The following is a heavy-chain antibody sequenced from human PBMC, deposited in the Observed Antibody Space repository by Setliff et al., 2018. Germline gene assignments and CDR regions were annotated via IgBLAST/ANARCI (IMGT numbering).Heavy chain of an antibody. CDR3: VRDAGWQYDDYAGVYFPH. J-gene: IGHJ1*01. Sequence: VASVKVSCKASGYTFTSYGVSWVRQAPGQGLEWMGWISTYTANTKYAQRFQGRVTMTTDTSTSTAYMELRSLRSDDTAVYYCVRDAGWQYDDYAGVYFPHWGQGTLVTVSS. D-gene: IGHD4-17*01. CDR1: GYTFTSYG. CDR2: ISTYTANT. V-gene: IGHV1-18*01.